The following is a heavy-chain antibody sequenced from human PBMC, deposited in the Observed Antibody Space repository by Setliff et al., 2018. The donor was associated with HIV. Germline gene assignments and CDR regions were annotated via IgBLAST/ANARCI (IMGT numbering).Heavy chain of an antibody. CDR1: GYTFTGYY. D-gene: IGHD3-9*01. Sequence: ASVKVSCKASGYTFTGYYMHWVRQAPGQGLEWMGLVDPNSGGTNYEKKFQGRVTMTRDTSISTAYMELSRLRSDDTAVYYCARGSLLGYFDWFFPDWGQGTLVTVSS. J-gene: IGHJ4*02. CDR3: ARGSLLGYFDWFFPD. CDR2: VDPNSGGT. V-gene: IGHV1-2*02.